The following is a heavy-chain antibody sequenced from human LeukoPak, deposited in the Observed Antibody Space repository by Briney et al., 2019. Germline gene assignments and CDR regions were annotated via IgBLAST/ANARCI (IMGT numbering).Heavy chain of an antibody. J-gene: IGHJ4*02. CDR3: ARGRVVRGSGWSEGYDY. CDR2: IIPIFGTA. D-gene: IGHD6-19*01. V-gene: IGHV1-69*13. Sequence: AASVKVSCKASGGTSSSYAISWVRQAPGQGLEWMGGIIPIFGTANYAQKFQGRVTITADESTSTAYMELSSLRSEDTAVYYCARGRVVRGSGWSEGYDYWGQGTLVTVSS. CDR1: GGTSSSYA.